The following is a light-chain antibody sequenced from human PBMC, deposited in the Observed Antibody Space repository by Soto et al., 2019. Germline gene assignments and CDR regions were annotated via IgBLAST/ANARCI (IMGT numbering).Light chain of an antibody. CDR3: AAWDDRLRGLE. Sequence: QSVLTQPPSASGTPGQMVTISCSGSSSNIGSNTVNWYQQLPGMAPKLLIYNNSQRPSGVPDRFSGSKSGTSASLAISGLQSEDEDDYYCAAWDDRLRGLEFGGGTKLTVL. CDR2: NNS. V-gene: IGLV1-44*01. J-gene: IGLJ2*01. CDR1: SSNIGSNT.